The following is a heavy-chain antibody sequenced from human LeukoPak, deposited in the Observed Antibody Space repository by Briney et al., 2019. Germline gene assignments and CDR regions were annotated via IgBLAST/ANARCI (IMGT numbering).Heavy chain of an antibody. J-gene: IGHJ4*02. CDR3: ARAVEESYYFDY. V-gene: IGHV3-21*01. D-gene: IGHD3-16*01. CDR2: ISSSSSYI. CDR1: GSTFSSYS. Sequence: GGSLRLSCAASGSTFSSYSMNWVRPPRGKGREWVSSISSSSSYIYYADSVKGRFTISSDNAKNSLYLQMNSLRAEDTAVYYCARAVEESYYFDYWGQGTLVTVSS.